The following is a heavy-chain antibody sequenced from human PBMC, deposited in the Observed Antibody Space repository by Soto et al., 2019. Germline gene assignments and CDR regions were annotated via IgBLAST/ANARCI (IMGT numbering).Heavy chain of an antibody. J-gene: IGHJ4*02. CDR3: ARAYDILTRYFDC. Sequence: QVQLVESGGDVVQPGRSLRLSCAASGFIFRSYGMHWVRQAPGKGLEWVAAIWYDGTKKYYADSVTGRFAISSDNSKTTLYLQTNSLRDEDRAVYYCARAYDILTRYFDCWGQGTLVAVSS. V-gene: IGHV3-33*01. CDR2: IWYDGTKK. D-gene: IGHD3-9*01. CDR1: GFIFRSYG.